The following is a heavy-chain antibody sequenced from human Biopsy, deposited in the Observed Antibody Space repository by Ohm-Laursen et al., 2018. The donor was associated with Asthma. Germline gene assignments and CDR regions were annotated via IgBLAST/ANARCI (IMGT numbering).Heavy chain of an antibody. J-gene: IGHJ4*02. CDR1: GGTFNTYV. V-gene: IGHV1-69*13. CDR2: INSVFGTT. CDR3: ARKAGSCISRTCYSLDF. Sequence: EASVKVSCKSLGGTFNTYVIGWVRQAPGQGLEWMGGINSVFGTTTYPQKFQDRVTITADDSTSTVYMELSSLRSEDTAVYYCARKAGSCISRTCYSLDFWGQGTLDTVSS. D-gene: IGHD2-2*01.